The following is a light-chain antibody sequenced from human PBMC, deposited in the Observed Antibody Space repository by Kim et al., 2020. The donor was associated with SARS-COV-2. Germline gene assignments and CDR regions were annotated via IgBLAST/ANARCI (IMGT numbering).Light chain of an antibody. V-gene: IGKV3-15*01. CDR3: QQYNNWPPIT. CDR2: GAS. Sequence: STGERATLSCRARQSVSSNLAWYQQKPGQAPRLLIYGASTRATGIPARFSGSGSGTEFTLTISSLQSEDFAVYYCQQYNNWPPITFGQGTRLEIK. J-gene: IGKJ5*01. CDR1: QSVSSN.